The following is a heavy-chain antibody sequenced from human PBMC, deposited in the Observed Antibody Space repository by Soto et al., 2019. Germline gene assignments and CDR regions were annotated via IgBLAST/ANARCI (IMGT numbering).Heavy chain of an antibody. J-gene: IGHJ4*02. V-gene: IGHV3-23*01. CDR3: AKAPPSSSWYEIDY. CDR2: LSGSGGKT. CDR1: GFTFSTYD. Sequence: EVQLLESGGGLVQRGGSLRLSCAASGFTFSTYDMSWVRQAPGEGLEWVSTLSGSGGKTDYADSVKGRFTISRDNSKKTLYLQMNSLRDEDTAVYYCAKAPPSSSWYEIDYWGQGTLVTVSS. D-gene: IGHD6-13*01.